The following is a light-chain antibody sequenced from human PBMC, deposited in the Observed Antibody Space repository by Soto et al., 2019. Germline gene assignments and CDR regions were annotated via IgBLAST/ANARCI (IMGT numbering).Light chain of an antibody. J-gene: IGLJ1*01. Sequence: QSVLTQPASVSGSPGQSITISCTGTSSDIGDYNYVSWYQQHPGKVPKLIIYDVSNRPSGVSNRFSGSKSGNAASLTISGLQAEDEADYYCSSYTRTSTLYVFGTGTKVTVL. CDR3: SSYTRTSTLYV. CDR1: SSDIGDYNY. CDR2: DVS. V-gene: IGLV2-14*03.